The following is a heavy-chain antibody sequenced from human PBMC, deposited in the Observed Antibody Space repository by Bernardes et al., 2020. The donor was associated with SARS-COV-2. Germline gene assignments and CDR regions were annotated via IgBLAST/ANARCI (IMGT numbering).Heavy chain of an antibody. D-gene: IGHD2-21*02. CDR2: INHSGKT. V-gene: IGHV4-34*01. J-gene: IGHJ1*01. CDR1: GGSFSGYY. Sequence: SEPLSLTCAVYGGSFSGYYWSWIRQPPGKGLEWIGEINHSGKTSYNPSLKSRVSISIDTSKNQFSLKLSSVTAADTAVFYCARGSPESGYCCGDCYSEYLQHWGQGTLVNGSS. CDR3: ARGSPESGYCCGDCYSEYLQH.